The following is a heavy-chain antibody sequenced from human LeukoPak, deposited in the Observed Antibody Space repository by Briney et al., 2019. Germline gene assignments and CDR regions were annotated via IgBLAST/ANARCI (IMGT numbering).Heavy chain of an antibody. J-gene: IGHJ6*02. CDR2: ISSSGTSI. CDR3: ARDRMGGSYYFYGMDV. V-gene: IGHV3-48*03. D-gene: IGHD3-16*01. CDR1: EFTFSRYE. Sequence: GGSLRLSCAASEFTFSRYEMNWVRQAPGKGLEWVSYISSSGTSIHYADSVKGRFTISRDNAKNSLYLQMNSLRAEDTAVYYCARDRMGGSYYFYGMDVWGQGTTVTVSS.